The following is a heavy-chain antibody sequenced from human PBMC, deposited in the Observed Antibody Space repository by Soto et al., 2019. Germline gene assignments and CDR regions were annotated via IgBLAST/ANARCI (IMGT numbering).Heavy chain of an antibody. CDR3: ARSRFGEPANWFDP. V-gene: IGHV3-48*01. D-gene: IGHD3-10*01. CDR2: ISTSSSTR. J-gene: IGHJ5*02. Sequence: EVQLVESGGGLVQPGGSLRLSCAASGFTFSSYSMNWVRQAPGKGLEWVSYISTSSSTRYYADSVKGRFTISRDNAKNTVYLQMNSLRAGDTAVYYCARSRFGEPANWFDPWGQGTLVTVSS. CDR1: GFTFSSYS.